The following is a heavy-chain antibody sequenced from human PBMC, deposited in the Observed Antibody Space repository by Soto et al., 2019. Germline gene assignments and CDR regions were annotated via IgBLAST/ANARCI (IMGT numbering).Heavy chain of an antibody. Sequence: QVQLVESGGGVVQPGRSLRLSCAASGFTFSSYGMHWVRQAPGKGLEWVAVIWYDGSNKYYADSVKGRFTISRDNSKNTLYLQMNSLRGEDTAVYYCAREGLVGADPDYWGQGTLVTVSS. J-gene: IGHJ4*02. D-gene: IGHD1-26*01. V-gene: IGHV3-33*01. CDR1: GFTFSSYG. CDR3: AREGLVGADPDY. CDR2: IWYDGSNK.